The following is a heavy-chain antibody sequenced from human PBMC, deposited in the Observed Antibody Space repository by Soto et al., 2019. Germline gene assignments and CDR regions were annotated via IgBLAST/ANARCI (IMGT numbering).Heavy chain of an antibody. Sequence: GGSLRLSCAASGFTFSDYYMSWIRQAPGKGLEWVLYISSSGSTKYYADSVKGRFTISRDNAKNSLYLQMNSLRAEDTAVYYCAKDRSTYYLVPPFDPWGQGTLVTVSS. CDR2: ISSSGSTK. CDR1: GFTFSDYY. J-gene: IGHJ5*02. V-gene: IGHV3-11*01. D-gene: IGHD3-10*01. CDR3: AKDRSTYYLVPPFDP.